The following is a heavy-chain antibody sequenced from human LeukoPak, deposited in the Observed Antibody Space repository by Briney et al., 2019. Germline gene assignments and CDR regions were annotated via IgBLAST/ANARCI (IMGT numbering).Heavy chain of an antibody. Sequence: GGSLRLSCAASGFTFSDYYMSWIRQAPGKGLEWVGRIKSETDGGTTDYAAPVKGRFTISRDDSKNALHLQMNSLKTEDTAVYYCATGSSGYWGQGTLVTVSS. D-gene: IGHD3-10*01. J-gene: IGHJ4*02. V-gene: IGHV3-15*01. CDR2: IKSETDGGTT. CDR3: ATGSSGY. CDR1: GFTFSDYY.